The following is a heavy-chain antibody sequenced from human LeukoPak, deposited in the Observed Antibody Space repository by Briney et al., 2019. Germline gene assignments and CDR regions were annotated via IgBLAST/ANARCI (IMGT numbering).Heavy chain of an antibody. V-gene: IGHV4-59*01. J-gene: IGHJ4*02. CDR3: VRDRELTY. CDR2: IYNSGST. D-gene: IGHD5-24*01. CDR1: DGSISIYY. Sequence: SETLSLTCTVSDGSISIYYWSWIRQPSGKGLEWIGYIYNSGSTIYNPSLKSRVTISADTSKNQFSLKLSSVTAADTAVYYCVRDRELTYWGQGTLVTVSS.